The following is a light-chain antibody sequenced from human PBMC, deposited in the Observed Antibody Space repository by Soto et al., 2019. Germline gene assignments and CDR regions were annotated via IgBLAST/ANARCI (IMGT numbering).Light chain of an antibody. CDR2: GAS. J-gene: IGKJ2*01. V-gene: IGKV3-20*01. CDR3: QQYDSSPLYT. CDR1: QSVSNNF. Sequence: EIVLTQSPGTLSLSPGERTTLSCRASQSVSNNFLAWYQQKPGQAPRLLIYGASNRAAGIPDRFSGSGSGTDFTLTISRLEPDDFAVYYCQQYDSSPLYTFGQGTKLEIK.